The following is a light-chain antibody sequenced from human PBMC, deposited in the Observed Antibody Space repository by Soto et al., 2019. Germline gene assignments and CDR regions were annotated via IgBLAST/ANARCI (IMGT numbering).Light chain of an antibody. V-gene: IGKV1-39*01. CDR2: AAS. Sequence: DIQMTQSPSSLSASVGDRVAITCRASQVIGNFINWYQLKPGKAPNLLIYAASSLQSGVPSRLIRSGSVTDITLTIGSLQPEEFATYFWQQDYSAPWTFRQGTRVE. CDR1: QVIGNF. CDR3: QQDYSAPWT. J-gene: IGKJ1*01.